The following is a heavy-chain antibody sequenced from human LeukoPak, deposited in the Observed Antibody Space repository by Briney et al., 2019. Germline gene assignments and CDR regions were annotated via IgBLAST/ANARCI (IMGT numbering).Heavy chain of an antibody. J-gene: IGHJ4*02. Sequence: GGSLRLSCAASGFTFSSYSMNWVRQAPGKGLEWVSYISSSSSTIYYADSVKGRFTISRDNAKGSLYLQMNSLKLEDTALYYCAKSTWQYYYDGQIDQWGQGTLVTVS. CDR2: ISSSSSTI. CDR3: AKSTWQYYYDGQIDQ. CDR1: GFTFSSYS. V-gene: IGHV3-48*04. D-gene: IGHD3-22*01.